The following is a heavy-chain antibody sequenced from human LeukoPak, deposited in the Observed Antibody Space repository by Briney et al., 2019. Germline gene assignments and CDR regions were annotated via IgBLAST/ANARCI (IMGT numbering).Heavy chain of an antibody. J-gene: IGHJ4*02. Sequence: SVKVSCKASGGAFSSYAISWVRQAPGQGPEWMGGIIPIFGTANYAQKFQGRVTITTDESTSTAYMELSSLRSEDTAVYYCARVGGYVWGSYRYPFDYWGQGTLVTVSS. D-gene: IGHD3-16*02. CDR3: ARVGGYVWGSYRYPFDY. CDR2: IIPIFGTA. CDR1: GGAFSSYA. V-gene: IGHV1-69*05.